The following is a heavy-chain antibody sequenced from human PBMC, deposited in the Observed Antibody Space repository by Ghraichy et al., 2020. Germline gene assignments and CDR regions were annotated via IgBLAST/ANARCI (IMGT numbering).Heavy chain of an antibody. J-gene: IGHJ5*02. V-gene: IGHV2-5*02. CDR1: GSSLTTTGVA. CDR2: IYWDDDK. CDR3: ASLRGGGWFDP. Sequence: SGPTLVKPTQTLTLTCTLSGSSLTTTGVAVGWIRQPPGKALEWLALIYWDDDKRISPSLSNRLTITRDISENQVVLTMTNVDPGDTATYYCASLRGGGWFDPWGQGTLVTVSS. D-gene: IGHD3-10*01.